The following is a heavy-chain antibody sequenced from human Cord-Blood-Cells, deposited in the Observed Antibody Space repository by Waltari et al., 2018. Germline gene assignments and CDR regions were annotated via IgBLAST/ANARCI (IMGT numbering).Heavy chain of an antibody. CDR1: GFTFRSYN. V-gene: IGHV3-21*01. CDR2: ISSSSSYI. D-gene: IGHD4-17*01. CDR3: AREPDYGDYFDY. Sequence: EVQLVESGGGLVKTGGSLRLSCSASGFTFRSYNMNWVGQAPGKGLEWVSSISSSSSYIYYADSVKGRFTISRDNAKNSLYLQMNSLRAEDTAVYYCAREPDYGDYFDYWGQGTLVTVSS. J-gene: IGHJ4*02.